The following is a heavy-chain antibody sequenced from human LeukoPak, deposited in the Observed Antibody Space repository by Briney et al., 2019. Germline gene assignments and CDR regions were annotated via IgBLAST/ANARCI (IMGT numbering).Heavy chain of an antibody. CDR1: GGSFSGYY. V-gene: IGHV3-20*04. Sequence: ETLSLTCAVFGGSFSGYYWSWIRQPPGKGLEWVSGINWNGGSTGYADSVKGRFTISRDNAKNSLYLQMNSLRAEDTALYYCARARGPYGAHDYWGQGTLVTVSS. CDR3: ARARGPYGAHDY. CDR2: INWNGGST. D-gene: IGHD4-17*01. J-gene: IGHJ4*02.